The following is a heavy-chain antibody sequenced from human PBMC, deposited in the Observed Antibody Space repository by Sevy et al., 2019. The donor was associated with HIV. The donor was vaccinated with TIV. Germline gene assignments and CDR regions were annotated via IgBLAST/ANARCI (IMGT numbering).Heavy chain of an antibody. CDR2: MNPNTGNT. J-gene: IGHJ5*02. Sequence: ASVKVFCKASGYTFTSYDINWVRQASGQGLEWMGWMNPNTGNTGYAQKFQGRVTMTRNTSISTAYMELSSLRSEDTAVYYCARHRDYYDSSGYGTFDPRGQGTLVTVSS. D-gene: IGHD3-22*01. CDR1: GYTFTSYD. CDR3: ARHRDYYDSSGYGTFDP. V-gene: IGHV1-8*01.